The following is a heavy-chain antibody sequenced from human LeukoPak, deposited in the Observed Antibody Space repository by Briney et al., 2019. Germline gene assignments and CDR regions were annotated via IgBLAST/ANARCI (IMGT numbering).Heavy chain of an antibody. D-gene: IGHD5-24*01. J-gene: IGHJ5*02. CDR2: IYYSGST. CDR3: AREMATIDWFDP. CDR1: GGSISSYY. V-gene: IGHV4-39*07. Sequence: SETLSLTCTVSGGSISSYYWGWIRQPPGKGLEWIGSIYYSGSTYYNPSLKSRVTISVDTSKNQFSLKLSSVTAADTAVYYCAREMATIDWFDPWGQGTLVTVSS.